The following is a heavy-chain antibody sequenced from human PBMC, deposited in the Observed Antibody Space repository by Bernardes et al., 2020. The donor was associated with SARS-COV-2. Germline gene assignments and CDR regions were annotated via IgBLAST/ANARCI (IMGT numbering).Heavy chain of an antibody. CDR1: GFTFSSYA. CDR3: ARGFVDFWSGYFHY. Sequence: GGSLRLSCAASGFTFSSYAMHWVRQAPGKGLEWVAVISYDGSNKSYADSVKGRFTISRDNSKNTLYLQMNSLRAEDTAVYYCARGFVDFWSGYFHYWGQGTLVTVSS. V-gene: IGHV3-30*01. J-gene: IGHJ4*02. CDR2: ISYDGSNK. D-gene: IGHD3-3*01.